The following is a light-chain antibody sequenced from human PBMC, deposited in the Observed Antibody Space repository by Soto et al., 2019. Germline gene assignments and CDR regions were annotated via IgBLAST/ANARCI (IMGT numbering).Light chain of an antibody. CDR1: SSDVGSYNL. Sequence: QSALTQPASVSGSPGPAITISCTGTSSDVGSYNLVSWYQQHPGEAPKLMIYEGSKRPSGVSNRFSGSKSGNTASLTISRPQADDEADYYCWSYAGTTTFVVFGGGTKLTVL. J-gene: IGLJ2*01. V-gene: IGLV2-23*03. CDR2: EGS. CDR3: WSYAGTTTFVV.